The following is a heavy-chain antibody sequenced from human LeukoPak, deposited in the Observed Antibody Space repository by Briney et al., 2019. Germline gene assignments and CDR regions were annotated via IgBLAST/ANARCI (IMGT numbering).Heavy chain of an antibody. D-gene: IGHD3-10*01. V-gene: IGHV3-7*01. CDR2: IKQDGSEK. Sequence: PGGSLRLSCAASGFTFSSYWMSWVRQAPGKGLEWVANIKQDGSEKYYVDSVKGRFTISRDNAKNSLYLQMNSLRAEDTAVYYCARDIRGHHYGSGSYYNSGFDYWGQGTLVTVSS. CDR1: GFTFSSYW. CDR3: ARDIRGHHYGSGSYYNSGFDY. J-gene: IGHJ4*02.